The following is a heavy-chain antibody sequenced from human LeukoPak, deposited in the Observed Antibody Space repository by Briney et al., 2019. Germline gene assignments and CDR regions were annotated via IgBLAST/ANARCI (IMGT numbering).Heavy chain of an antibody. D-gene: IGHD2-21*02. Sequence: GGSLRLSCVASGLTFSAYSMTWVRQAPGKGLDWVSSISVSGGGTYYADSVRGRFTISRDNSKNTLYLHMDSLRAEDTAVYYCVKDWRDESNCGGDCLQYWGQGTLVTVSS. CDR1: GLTFSAYS. V-gene: IGHV3-23*01. CDR3: VKDWRDESNCGGDCLQY. J-gene: IGHJ4*02. CDR2: ISVSGGGT.